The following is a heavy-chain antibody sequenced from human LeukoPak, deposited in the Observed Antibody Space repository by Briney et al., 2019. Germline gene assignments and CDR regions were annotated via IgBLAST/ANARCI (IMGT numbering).Heavy chain of an antibody. J-gene: IGHJ4*02. D-gene: IGHD6-19*01. Sequence: GGSLRLSCTASGFTFGDYAMSWVRQAPGKGLEWVGFIRSKAYGGTTEYAASVKGRFTISRDDSKSIAYLQMNSLKTEDTAVCYCTRVQWLVWGPFDYWGQGTLVTVSS. V-gene: IGHV3-49*04. CDR2: IRSKAYGGTT. CDR1: GFTFGDYA. CDR3: TRVQWLVWGPFDY.